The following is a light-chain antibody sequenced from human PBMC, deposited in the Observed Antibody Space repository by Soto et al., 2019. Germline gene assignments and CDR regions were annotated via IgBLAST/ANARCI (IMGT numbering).Light chain of an antibody. Sequence: EIVMTQSPATLSVSPGERATLSCGASQSVSSNLAWYQQKPGQAPRLLIYGASTRATGIPARFSGSGSGTEFTLTISSLQSEDFAVYYCQQYNNWPPTFGQGTKVHIK. CDR2: GAS. CDR1: QSVSSN. J-gene: IGKJ1*01. CDR3: QQYNNWPPT. V-gene: IGKV3-15*01.